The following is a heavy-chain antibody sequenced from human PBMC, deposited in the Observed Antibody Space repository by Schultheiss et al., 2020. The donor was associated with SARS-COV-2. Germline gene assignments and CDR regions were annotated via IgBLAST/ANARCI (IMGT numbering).Heavy chain of an antibody. V-gene: IGHV4-39*07. CDR1: GASISSSSYY. J-gene: IGHJ4*02. D-gene: IGHD2-2*01. CDR3: ARDGPGSDY. CDR2: IYYSGST. Sequence: SQTLSLTCPVSGASISSSSYYWGWIRQPPGKGLEWIGSIYYSGSTYYNPSLKSRVTISVDTSKNQFSLKLSSVTAADTAVYYCARDGPGSDYWGQGTLVTVSS.